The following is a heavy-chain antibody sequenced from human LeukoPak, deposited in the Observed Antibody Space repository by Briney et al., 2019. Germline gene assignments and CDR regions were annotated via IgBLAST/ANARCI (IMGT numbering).Heavy chain of an antibody. CDR3: AKAIRVITFGGVIVPDY. V-gene: IGHV3-23*01. Sequence: PGGSLRLSCAASGFTFSSYAMSWVRRAPGKGLEWVSAISGSGGSTYYADSVKGRFTISRDNSKNTLYLQMNSLRAEDTAVYYCAKAIRVITFGGVIVPDYWGQGTLVTVSS. CDR2: ISGSGGST. J-gene: IGHJ4*02. CDR1: GFTFSSYA. D-gene: IGHD3-16*02.